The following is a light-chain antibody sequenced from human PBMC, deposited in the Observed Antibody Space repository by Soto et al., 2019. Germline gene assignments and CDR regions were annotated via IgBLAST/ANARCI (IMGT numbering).Light chain of an antibody. CDR3: QQYNRSPWT. J-gene: IGKJ1*01. CDR1: QSISSW. CDR2: KAS. Sequence: DIKMTQSPSTLSASVGDRVTITCRASQSISSWLAWYQQNPGKAPKLLIYKASSLESGVPSRFSGSGSGTEFTLTISSLQPDDFATYYCQQYNRSPWTFGQGTQVEIK. V-gene: IGKV1-5*03.